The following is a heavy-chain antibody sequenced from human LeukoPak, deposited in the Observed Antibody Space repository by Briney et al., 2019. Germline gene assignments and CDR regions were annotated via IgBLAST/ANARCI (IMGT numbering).Heavy chain of an antibody. CDR3: VKDLIGTYSFEY. J-gene: IGHJ4*02. CDR1: GFSFSTYT. CDR2: ISSNGGNT. D-gene: IGHD1-26*01. Sequence: GGSLRLSCSASGFSFSTYTMHWVRQAPGKGLEYVSSISSNGGNTLYAASVKGRFNISRDNSKNTLFLQMSSLRAEDTAVYYCVKDLIGTYSFEYWGQGTLVTVSS. V-gene: IGHV3-64D*06.